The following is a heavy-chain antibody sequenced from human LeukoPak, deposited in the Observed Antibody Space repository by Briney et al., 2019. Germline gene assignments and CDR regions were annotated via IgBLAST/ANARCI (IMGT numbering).Heavy chain of an antibody. CDR1: GFTFSSNG. CDR3: AKEDYDSSGYYYDGAFDL. D-gene: IGHD3-22*01. Sequence: GRSLRLSCAASGFTFSSNGMHWVRQAPGKGLEWVAVISYDGSNKYYADSVKGRFTISRDNSKNTLYLQIHSLRAEDTAVYYCAKEDYDSSGYYYDGAFDLW. V-gene: IGHV3-30*18. CDR2: ISYDGSNK. J-gene: IGHJ2*01.